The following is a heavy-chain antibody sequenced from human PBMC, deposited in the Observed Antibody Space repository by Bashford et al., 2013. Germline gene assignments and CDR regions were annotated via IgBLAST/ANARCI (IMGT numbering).Heavy chain of an antibody. CDR2: ISGSGGST. Sequence: VRQAPGKGLEWVSAISGSGGSTYYADSVKGRFTISRDNAKNSLYLQMNSLRAEDTAVYYCARDYSGWGQGTLVTVSS. V-gene: IGHV3-21*01. J-gene: IGHJ4*02. D-gene: IGHD4-11*01. CDR3: ARDYSG.